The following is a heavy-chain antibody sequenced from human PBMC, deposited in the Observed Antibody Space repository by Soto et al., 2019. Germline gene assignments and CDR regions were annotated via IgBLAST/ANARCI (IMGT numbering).Heavy chain of an antibody. Sequence: ASVKVSCKASGYTLTSYFMHWVRQAPGQGLEGMGIINPSGGSTSYAQKFQGRVTMTRETSTSTVYMELSSLRSEETAVYYCAREGGSGSYSSYYYGMDVWGQGTTVTVSS. CDR1: GYTLTSYF. V-gene: IGHV1-46*01. J-gene: IGHJ6*02. D-gene: IGHD3-10*01. CDR2: INPSGGST. CDR3: AREGGSGSYSSYYYGMDV.